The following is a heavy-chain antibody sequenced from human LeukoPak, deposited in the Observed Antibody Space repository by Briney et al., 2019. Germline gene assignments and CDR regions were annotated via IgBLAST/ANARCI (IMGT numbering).Heavy chain of an antibody. V-gene: IGHV1-69*13. CDR2: IIPIFGTA. D-gene: IGHD3-22*01. J-gene: IGHJ5*02. CDR3: ARAPYYYDSSGQPNWFDP. Sequence: SVKVSCKASGGTFISYAISWVRQAPGQGLEWMGGIIPIFGTANYAQKFQGRVTITADESTSTAYMELSSLRSEDTAVYYCARAPYYYDSSGQPNWFDPWGQGTLVTVSS. CDR1: GGTFISYA.